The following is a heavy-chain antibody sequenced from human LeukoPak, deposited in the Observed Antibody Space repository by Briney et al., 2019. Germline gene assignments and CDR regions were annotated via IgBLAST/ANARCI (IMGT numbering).Heavy chain of an antibody. J-gene: IGHJ6*02. V-gene: IGHV4-59*10. Sequence: SETLSLTCAVYGGSFSGYYWSWIRQPAGKGLEWIGRIYTSGSTNYNPSLKSRVTMSVDTSKNQFSLKLSSVTAADTAVYYCARGQYYDFWSGPRMDVWGQGTTVTVSS. D-gene: IGHD3-3*01. CDR3: ARGQYYDFWSGPRMDV. CDR2: IYTSGST. CDR1: GGSFSGYY.